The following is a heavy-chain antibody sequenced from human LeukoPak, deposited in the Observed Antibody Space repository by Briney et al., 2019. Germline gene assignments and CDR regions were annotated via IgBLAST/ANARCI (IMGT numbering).Heavy chain of an antibody. D-gene: IGHD2-15*01. CDR2: ISSSGSTI. Sequence: GGSLRLSCAASGFTFSDYYMSWIRQAPGKGLEWVSYISSSGSTIYYADSVKGRFTISRDNAKNSLYPQMNSLRAEDTAVYYCARGSPRGTDYYYYGMDVWGQGTTVTVSS. V-gene: IGHV3-11*01. J-gene: IGHJ6*02. CDR3: ARGSPRGTDYYYYGMDV. CDR1: GFTFSDYY.